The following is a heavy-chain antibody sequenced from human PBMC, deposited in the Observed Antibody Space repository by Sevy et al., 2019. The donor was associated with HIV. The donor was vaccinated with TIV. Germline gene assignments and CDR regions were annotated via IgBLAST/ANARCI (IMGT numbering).Heavy chain of an antibody. Sequence: SETLSLTCTVSGDSITNGGYYWSWIRHHPRQGLEWLGYIYYSGNTYYNPSLKSRITISIDTPRNQFSLTLNSVTAADTAGYYCARDGRNYGNYSFDPWGQGTLVTVSS. CDR3: ARDGRNYGNYSFDP. CDR1: GDSITNGGYY. D-gene: IGHD3-10*01. J-gene: IGHJ5*02. CDR2: IYYSGNT. V-gene: IGHV4-31*03.